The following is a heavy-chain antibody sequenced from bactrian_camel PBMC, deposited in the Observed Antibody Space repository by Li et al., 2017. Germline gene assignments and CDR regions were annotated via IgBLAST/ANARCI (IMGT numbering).Heavy chain of an antibody. Sequence: VQLVESGGGLVQPGGSLRLSCAASGFTFRSYAMSWVRQAPGKGLEWVSVINSADDRTFYADSVKGRFTISRDNTKEMVYLQMNSLKPEDTAVYYCAADLSDDPLPLSKHDYAVAPGPTEFGYWGQGTQVTVS. CDR1: GFTFRSYA. D-gene: IGHD7*01. CDR3: AADLSDDPLPLSKHDYAVAPGPTEFGY. J-gene: IGHJ6*01. V-gene: IGHV3S40*01. CDR2: INSADDRT.